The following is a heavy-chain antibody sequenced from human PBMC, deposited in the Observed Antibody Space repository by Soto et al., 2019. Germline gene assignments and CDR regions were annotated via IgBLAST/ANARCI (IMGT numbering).Heavy chain of an antibody. CDR1: GYTFTGYY. CDR2: INPNSGGT. J-gene: IGHJ4*02. V-gene: IGHV1-2*04. D-gene: IGHD3-10*01. CDR3: ARYGLGVGRGYFDY. Sequence: VQLVQSGAEVKKPGASVQVSCKASGYTFTGYYMHWVRQAPGQGLEWMGWINPNSGGTNYAQKLQGWVTMTRDTSISTAYMELSRLRSDDTAVYYCARYGLGVGRGYFDYWGQGTLVTVSS.